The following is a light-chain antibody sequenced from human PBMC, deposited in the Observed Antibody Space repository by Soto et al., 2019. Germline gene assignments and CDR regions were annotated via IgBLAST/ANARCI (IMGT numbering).Light chain of an antibody. V-gene: IGKV1-39*01. J-gene: IGKJ1*01. CDR1: QSISSY. Sequence: DIQMTQYQSSLSASVGDRVTITCRASQSISSYLNWYQQKPGKAPKLLIYAASSLQSGVPSRFSGSGSGTDFTLTISSLQPEDFATYYCQQSYSTPGTFGQGTKVDIK. CDR3: QQSYSTPGT. CDR2: AAS.